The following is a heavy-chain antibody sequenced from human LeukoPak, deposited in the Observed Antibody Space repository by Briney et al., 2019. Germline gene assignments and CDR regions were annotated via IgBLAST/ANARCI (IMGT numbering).Heavy chain of an antibody. CDR3: VRESRRSTWYLDTFDL. J-gene: IGHJ3*01. CDR2: IGTIGDT. D-gene: IGHD6-13*01. Sequence: GGSLRLSCAASGFSFDDYAMHWVRQVPGKGLEWVSAIGTIGDTYYVDSVKGRFTISREDAKNSLHLQMNSLRVGDTAVYYCVRESRRSTWYLDTFDLWGQGTLVTVSS. CDR1: GFSFDDYA. V-gene: IGHV3-13*01.